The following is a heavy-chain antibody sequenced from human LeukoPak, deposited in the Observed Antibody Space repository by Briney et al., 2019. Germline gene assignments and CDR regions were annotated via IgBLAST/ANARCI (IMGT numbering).Heavy chain of an antibody. J-gene: IGHJ5*02. Sequence: SETLSLTCTISGGSISSNNYYWAWIRQPPGKGLEWIGSIYYSGNTYYSPSLRSRVTISVDTSKNQSSLKPSSVPAADTAVYYCARGLPKNDYGDYGGTWFDPWGQGTLVTVSS. D-gene: IGHD4-17*01. V-gene: IGHV4-39*07. CDR2: IYYSGNT. CDR3: ARGLPKNDYGDYGGTWFDP. CDR1: GGSISSNNYY.